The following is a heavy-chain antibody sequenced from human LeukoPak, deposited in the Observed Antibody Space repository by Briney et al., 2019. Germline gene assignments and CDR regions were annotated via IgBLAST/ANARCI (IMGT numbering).Heavy chain of an antibody. D-gene: IGHD4-17*01. CDR1: GYTFTSYY. J-gene: IGHJ4*02. Sequence: ASVKVSCKASGYTFTSYYMHWVRQAPGQGLEWMGWINPNSGGTNYAQKFQGRVTMTTDTSTSTAYMELRSLRSDDTAVYYCARDGHYGDLTLDYWGQGTLVTVSS. V-gene: IGHV1-2*02. CDR2: INPNSGGT. CDR3: ARDGHYGDLTLDY.